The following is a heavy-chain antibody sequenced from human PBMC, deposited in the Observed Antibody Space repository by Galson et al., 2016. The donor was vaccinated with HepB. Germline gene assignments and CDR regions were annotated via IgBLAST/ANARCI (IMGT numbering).Heavy chain of an antibody. V-gene: IGHV4-59*02. CDR3: ARTGSDGILTGLTWAH. D-gene: IGHD3-9*01. CDR1: DGSVSSYS. CDR2: ISYSEGA. Sequence: QVQLQESGPGLVKPSETLSLTCIVSDGSVSSYSWSWIRQPPGKGLEWIGNISYSEGANHNPPLKSRVIISLDTSKNQVSLKLSSVTAADTAVYYCARTGSDGILTGLTWAHWGQGILVTVSS. J-gene: IGHJ4*02.